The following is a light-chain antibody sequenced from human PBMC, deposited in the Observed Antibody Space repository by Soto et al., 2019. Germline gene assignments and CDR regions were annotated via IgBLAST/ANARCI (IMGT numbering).Light chain of an antibody. Sequence: QSALTQPASASGSPGQSITISCTGTSSNVGGNNSISCYRQYPGKAPKLIIFDVTDRPSGIATRFSGSKSGNTASLTSSVLQAEDEDVFYCTSYTSRSTTVFGTGTKLTVL. J-gene: IGLJ1*01. V-gene: IGLV2-14*01. CDR3: TSYTSRSTTV. CDR1: SSNVGGNNS. CDR2: DVT.